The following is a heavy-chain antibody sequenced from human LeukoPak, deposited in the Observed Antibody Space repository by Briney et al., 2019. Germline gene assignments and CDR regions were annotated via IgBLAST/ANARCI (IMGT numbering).Heavy chain of an antibody. V-gene: IGHV1-2*02. CDR1: GYTFTSYD. J-gene: IGHJ6*03. CDR2: INPNSGGT. D-gene: IGHD6-19*01. Sequence: ASVKVSCKASGYTFTSYDINWVRQAPGQGLEWMGWINPNSGGTNYAQKFQGRVTMTRDTSISTAYMELSRLRSDDTAVYYCASNTYQWLVPYYYYYYMDVWGKGTTVTVSS. CDR3: ASNTYQWLVPYYYYYYMDV.